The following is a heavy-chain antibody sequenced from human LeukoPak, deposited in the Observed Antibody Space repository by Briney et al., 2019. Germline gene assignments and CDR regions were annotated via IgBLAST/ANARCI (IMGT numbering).Heavy chain of an antibody. CDR2: ISSSAGNR. V-gene: IGHV3-11*01. Sequence: GGSLRLSCAASGFSFSDYYMSWIRQAPGKGLEWVSYISSSAGNRHYADSVKGRFTIPRDNAKNSLYLQMNGLRAEDTAVYYCARDPSDSYGDCWGQGTLVTVSS. CDR3: ARDPSDSYGDC. D-gene: IGHD5-18*01. CDR1: GFSFSDYY. J-gene: IGHJ4*02.